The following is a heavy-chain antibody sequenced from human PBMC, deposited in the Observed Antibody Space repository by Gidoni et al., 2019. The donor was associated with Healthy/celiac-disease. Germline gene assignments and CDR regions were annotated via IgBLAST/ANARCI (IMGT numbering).Heavy chain of an antibody. CDR1: GYSFTNYW. Sequence: GYSFTNYWIGWVRQMPGRGLEWMGIISPGDSDTRYSPSFPGQVTISADKSISTAYLQWSSLKASDTAMYYCARHGGDGYTYFYYWGQGTRVTVSS. D-gene: IGHD3-16*01. CDR2: ISPGDSDT. J-gene: IGHJ4*02. V-gene: IGHV5-51*01. CDR3: ARHGGDGYTYFYY.